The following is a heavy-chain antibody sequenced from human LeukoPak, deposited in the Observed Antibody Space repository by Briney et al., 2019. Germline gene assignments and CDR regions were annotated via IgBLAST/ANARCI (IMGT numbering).Heavy chain of an antibody. D-gene: IGHD2-15*01. CDR2: IIPIFGTA. CDR3: ARGGSYCSGGSCYSLAFDI. CDR1: GGTLSSYA. V-gene: IGHV1-69*01. J-gene: IGHJ3*02. Sequence: WSSVKVSCKASGGTLSSYAISWVRQAPGQGLDWMGGIIPIFGTANYAQKFQGRVTITADESTSTAYMELSSLRSEDTAVYYCARGGSYCSGGSCYSLAFDIWGQGTMVTVSS.